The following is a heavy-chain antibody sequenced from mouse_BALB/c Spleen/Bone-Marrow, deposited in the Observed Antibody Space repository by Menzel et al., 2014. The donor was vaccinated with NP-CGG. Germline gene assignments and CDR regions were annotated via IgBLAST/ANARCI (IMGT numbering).Heavy chain of an antibody. J-gene: IGHJ2*01. Sequence: EVQLQQSGAELVKPGASVKLSCTASGFNIEDTYMHWVKQRPEQGLEWIGRIDPANGNTKYDPKFQGKATITADTSSNTAYLQLSSLTSEDTAVYYCARGGNYFYHWGQGTTLAVSS. CDR2: IDPANGNT. CDR1: GFNIEDTY. CDR3: ARGGNYFYH. V-gene: IGHV14-3*02.